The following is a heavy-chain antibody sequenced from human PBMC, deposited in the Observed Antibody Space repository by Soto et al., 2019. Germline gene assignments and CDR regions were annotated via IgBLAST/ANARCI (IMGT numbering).Heavy chain of an antibody. CDR1: GGTFSSYA. D-gene: IGHD1-26*01. J-gene: IGHJ4*02. CDR2: IIPIFGTA. V-gene: IGHV1-69*13. Sequence: ASVKVSCKASGGTFSSYAISWVRQAPGQGLEWMGGIIPIFGTANYAQKFQGRVTITADESTSTAYMELSSLRSEDTAVYYCARDAIVGATNYFDYWGQGTLVTVSS. CDR3: ARDAIVGATNYFDY.